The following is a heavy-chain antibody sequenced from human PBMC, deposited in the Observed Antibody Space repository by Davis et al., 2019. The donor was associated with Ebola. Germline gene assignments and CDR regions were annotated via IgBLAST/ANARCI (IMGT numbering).Heavy chain of an antibody. CDR3: ARLSGLFSSSSGALYFDL. D-gene: IGHD6-6*01. V-gene: IGHV4-39*07. Sequence: SETLSLTCSVSGGSISSNNYYWGWIRQPPGKGLEWIGNIYYSGSTYYSPSLKSRVTISLDTSKNQFSLKLRSVTAADTAVYFCARLSGLFSSSSGALYFDLWGRGTLVSVSS. J-gene: IGHJ2*01. CDR2: IYYSGST. CDR1: GGSISSNNYY.